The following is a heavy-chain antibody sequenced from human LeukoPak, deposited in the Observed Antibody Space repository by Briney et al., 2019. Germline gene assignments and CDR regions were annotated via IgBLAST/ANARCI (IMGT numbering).Heavy chain of an antibody. CDR2: ISSSGSTI. J-gene: IGHJ4*02. CDR3: ARPGYSYGYSLEYYFDY. Sequence: GGSLRLSCAASGFTFSSYWMSWVRQAPGKGLEWVSYISSSGSTIYYADSVKGRFTISRDNAKNSLYLQMNSLRAEDTAVYYCARPGYSYGYSLEYYFDYWGQGTLVTVSS. V-gene: IGHV3-48*04. CDR1: GFTFSSYW. D-gene: IGHD5-18*01.